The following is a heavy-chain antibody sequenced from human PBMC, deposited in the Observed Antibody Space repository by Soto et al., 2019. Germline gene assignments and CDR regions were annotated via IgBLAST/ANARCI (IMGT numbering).Heavy chain of an antibody. J-gene: IGHJ3*01. CDR1: GFTFSSYG. Sequence: SLILSCAASGFTFSSYGMHWVLQAPGKELEGVAGIWYDGSNKYYADSVKGRFTISRDNSKNTLYLQMNSLRAEDTAVYYCARGWEDCGLLEVFDVWGQGTMVIVSS. D-gene: IGHD1-26*01. CDR3: ARGWEDCGLLEVFDV. V-gene: IGHV3-33*01. CDR2: IWYDGSNK.